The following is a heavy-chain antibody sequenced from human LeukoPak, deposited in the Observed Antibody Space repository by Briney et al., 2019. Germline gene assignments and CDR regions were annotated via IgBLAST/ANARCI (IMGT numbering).Heavy chain of an antibody. D-gene: IGHD1-26*01. CDR3: ARDFSRVGRYYYYYYMDV. CDR1: GYTFTSYG. Sequence: ASVKVSCKASGYTFTSYGISWVRQDPGQGLEWMGWISAYNGNTNYAQKLQGRVTMTTDTSTSTAYMELRSLRSDDTAVYYCARDFSRVGRYYYYYYMDVWGKGTTVTISS. J-gene: IGHJ6*03. CDR2: ISAYNGNT. V-gene: IGHV1-18*01.